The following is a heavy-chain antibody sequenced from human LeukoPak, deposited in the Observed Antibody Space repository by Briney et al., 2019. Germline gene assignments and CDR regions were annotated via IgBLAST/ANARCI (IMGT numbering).Heavy chain of an antibody. CDR1: GYTFTSYF. Sequence: ASVKVSCKASGYTFTSYFMHWVRQATGQGLEWVGWMNPGSGNTGYAQNFQGRVTMTRDTSISTAYMELSTLRSEDTAIYYCARKYSSGWKLSVFQHWGQGTLVTVSS. CDR3: ARKYSSGWKLSVFQH. CDR2: MNPGSGNT. D-gene: IGHD6-19*01. J-gene: IGHJ1*01. V-gene: IGHV1-8*02.